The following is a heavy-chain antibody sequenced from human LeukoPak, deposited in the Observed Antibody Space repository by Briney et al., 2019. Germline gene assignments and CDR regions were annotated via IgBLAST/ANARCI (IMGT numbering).Heavy chain of an antibody. CDR3: ARRSGDSNYFDY. D-gene: IGHD2-21*02. Sequence: GESLQISCKGSGYSFTSYWIGWVRQLPGKGLEWMGIIYPGDSDTRYSPSFRGQVTISADKSISTAYLQWSSLKASDTAMYYYARRSGDSNYFDYWGQGTLVTVSS. J-gene: IGHJ4*02. V-gene: IGHV5-51*01. CDR1: GYSFTSYW. CDR2: IYPGDSDT.